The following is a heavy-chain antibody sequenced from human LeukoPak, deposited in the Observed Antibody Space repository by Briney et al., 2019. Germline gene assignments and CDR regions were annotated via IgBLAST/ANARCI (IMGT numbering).Heavy chain of an antibody. CDR2: TYYRSKWYN. CDR1: GDSVSTNSAA. J-gene: IGHJ5*02. Sequence: SQTLSLTCAISGDSVSTNSAAWNWIRQSPSRGLEWLGRTYYRSKWYNDYAVSVKSRITINSDTSKNYFSLQLNSVTPEDTAVYYCAREAEFDNWFDPWGQGTLVIVSS. CDR3: AREAEFDNWFDP. D-gene: IGHD3-10*01. V-gene: IGHV6-1*01.